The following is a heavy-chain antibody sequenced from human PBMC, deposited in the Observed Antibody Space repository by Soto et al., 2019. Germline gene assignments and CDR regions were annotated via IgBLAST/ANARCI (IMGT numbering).Heavy chain of an antibody. V-gene: IGHV4-30-4*01. Sequence: QVQLQESGPGLVKPSQTLSLTCTVSGGSISSGDYYWSWIRQPPGKGLEWIGYIYESGTTYYSPPLQSRVTLSVDTSKNQFSLTLSSVTAADTAVYYCASSERIQLWLHGMDVWGQGTMVTVSS. CDR3: ASSERIQLWLHGMDV. CDR2: IYESGTT. CDR1: GGSISSGDYY. D-gene: IGHD5-18*01. J-gene: IGHJ6*02.